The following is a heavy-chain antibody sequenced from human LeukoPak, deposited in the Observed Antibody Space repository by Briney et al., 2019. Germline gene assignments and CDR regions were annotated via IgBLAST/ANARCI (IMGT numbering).Heavy chain of an antibody. J-gene: IGHJ4*02. CDR1: GGSISSSSYC. Sequence: SETLSLTCTVSGGSISSSSYCWGWIRQPPGKGLEWIGSIYYSGSTYYNPSLKSRVTISVDTSKNQFSLKLGSVTAADTAVYYCERQRVMDFDYWGQGTLVTVSS. D-gene: IGHD2-21*01. CDR2: IYYSGST. CDR3: ERQRVMDFDY. V-gene: IGHV4-39*01.